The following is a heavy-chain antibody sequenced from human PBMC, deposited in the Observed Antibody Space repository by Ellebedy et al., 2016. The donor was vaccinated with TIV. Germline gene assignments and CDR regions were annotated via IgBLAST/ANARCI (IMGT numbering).Heavy chain of an antibody. CDR3: ARGPYSSGHCDAFDV. CDR2: SKNKGNNYAT. CDR1: GFTFSDEH. V-gene: IGHV3-72*01. D-gene: IGHD6-19*01. J-gene: IGHJ3*01. Sequence: GESLKISXATSGFTFSDEHMDWVRQAPGKGLEWVGRSKNKGNNYATQYAASVKGRFTISGDDSTNSLYLQMNSLRTEDTAIYYCARGPYSSGHCDAFDVWGRGTAVTVSS.